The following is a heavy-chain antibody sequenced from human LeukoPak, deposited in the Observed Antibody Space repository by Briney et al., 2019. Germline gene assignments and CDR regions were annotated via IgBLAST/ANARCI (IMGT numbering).Heavy chain of an antibody. V-gene: IGHV4-39*01. J-gene: IGHJ4*01. CDR2: IYYTGST. D-gene: IGHD3-22*01. CDR1: GGSSSSRSYY. Sequence: SETLSLTCTVSGGSSSSRSYYWGWIRQPPGKGLEWIGSIYYTGSTYYNPSLKSRVTASVDTSKDQFSLRVTYVTAADTAVYYCASYYYDTKGLFDYWGHGTLVTVSS. CDR3: ASYYYDTKGLFDY.